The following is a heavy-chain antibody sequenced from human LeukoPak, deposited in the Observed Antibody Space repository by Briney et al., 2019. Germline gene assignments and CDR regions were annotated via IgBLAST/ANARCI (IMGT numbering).Heavy chain of an antibody. J-gene: IGHJ3*02. CDR1: GGSISSYY. V-gene: IGHV4-59*12. Sequence: SETLSLTCTVSGGSISSYYWSWIRQPPGKGLEWIGYIYYSGSTNYNPSLKSRVTMSVDTSKNQFSLKLSSVTAADTAVYYCARGRYCSADICSGGDAFDIWGQGTMVSVSS. D-gene: IGHD2-15*01. CDR2: IYYSGST. CDR3: ARGRYCSADICSGGDAFDI.